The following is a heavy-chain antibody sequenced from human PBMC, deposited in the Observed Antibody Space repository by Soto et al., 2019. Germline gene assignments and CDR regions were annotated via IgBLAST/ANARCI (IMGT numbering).Heavy chain of an antibody. CDR2: IIPISDTT. CDR3: ARSQGSSTSLEIYYYYYYGMDV. D-gene: IGHD2-2*01. CDR1: GGTFSSYA. V-gene: IGHV1-69*01. Sequence: QVQLVQSGAEVKKPGSSVKVSCKASGGTFSSYAISWVRQAPGQGLEWMGGIIPISDTTNYAQKFQGRVTITADESTRKAYMELSSLRSEDTAVYYCARSQGSSTSLEIYYYYYYGMDVWGQGTTVTVSS. J-gene: IGHJ6*02.